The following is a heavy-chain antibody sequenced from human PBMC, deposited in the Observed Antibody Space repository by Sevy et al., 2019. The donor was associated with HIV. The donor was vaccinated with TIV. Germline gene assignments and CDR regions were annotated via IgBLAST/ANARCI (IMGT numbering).Heavy chain of an antibody. J-gene: IGHJ6*02. CDR3: ASDPREGYYYYLDV. CDR2: ISASSGYI. D-gene: IGHD1-26*01. V-gene: IGHV3-21*01. Sequence: GGSLRLSCAASGFTFSSYNMNWVRQAPGKGLEWVSSISASSGYIYDADSVKGRFTISSDNAKNSLYLQMNSLRAEDTAVYYCASDPREGYYYYLDVWGQGTTVTVSS. CDR1: GFTFSSYN.